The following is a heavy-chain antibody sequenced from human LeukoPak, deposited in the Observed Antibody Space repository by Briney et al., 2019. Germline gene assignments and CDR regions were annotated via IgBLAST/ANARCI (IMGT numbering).Heavy chain of an antibody. CDR1: GFTFSSYA. Sequence: PGRSLRLSCAASGFTFSSYAMHWVRQAPGKGLEWVAVISYDGSNKYYADSVKGRFTISRDNSKNTLYLQMNSLRAEDTAVYYCAKAPPYYYDSSGYSYYFDYWGQGTLVTVSS. CDR3: AKAPPYYYDSSGYSYYFDY. J-gene: IGHJ4*02. CDR2: ISYDGSNK. D-gene: IGHD3-22*01. V-gene: IGHV3-30-3*01.